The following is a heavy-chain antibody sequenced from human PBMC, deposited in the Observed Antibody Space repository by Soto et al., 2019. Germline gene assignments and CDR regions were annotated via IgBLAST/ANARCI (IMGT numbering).Heavy chain of an antibody. D-gene: IGHD6-19*01. CDR2: IYYSGST. Sequence: QVQLQESGPGLVKPSQTLSLTCTVSGASISSGGYYWNWIRQHPGKGLEWIGYIYYSGSTYYNPSHKRRVTISVDTSKNEFSLKLSSVTAADTAVYYCARDGRGRGIAVAGRFWYFDLWGRGTLVTVSS. CDR3: ARDGRGRGIAVAGRFWYFDL. V-gene: IGHV4-31*03. CDR1: GASISSGGYY. J-gene: IGHJ2*01.